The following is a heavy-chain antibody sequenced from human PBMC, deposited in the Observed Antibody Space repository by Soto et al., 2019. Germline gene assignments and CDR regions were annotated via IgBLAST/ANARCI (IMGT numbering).Heavy chain of an antibody. Sequence: GGSLRLSCAASGFSFSTYSMAWVRQAPGKGPEWVSGLSHGGAYTFYADSVKGRFTISVDISQNTVYLQMNSLRTEDTAVYYCAKWSGYGDAWGQGTLVTVSS. D-gene: IGHD4-17*01. J-gene: IGHJ4*02. V-gene: IGHV3-23*01. CDR3: AKWSGYGDA. CDR2: LSHGGAYT. CDR1: GFSFSTYS.